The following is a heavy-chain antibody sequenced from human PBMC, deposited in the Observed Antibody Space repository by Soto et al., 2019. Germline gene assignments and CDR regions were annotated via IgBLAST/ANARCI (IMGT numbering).Heavy chain of an antibody. V-gene: IGHV1-69*13. J-gene: IGHJ6*02. CDR1: GGTFSSYA. Sequence: GASVKVSCKASGGTFSSYAISWVRQAPGQGLEWMGGIIPIFGTANYAQKFQGRVSITADESTSTAYMELSSLRSEDTAVYYCARGPKIINNQSKYRKKGYYYYGMDVWGQGTTVTVSS. CDR2: IIPIFGTA. CDR3: ARGPKIINNQSKYRKKGYYYYGMDV. D-gene: IGHD3-10*01.